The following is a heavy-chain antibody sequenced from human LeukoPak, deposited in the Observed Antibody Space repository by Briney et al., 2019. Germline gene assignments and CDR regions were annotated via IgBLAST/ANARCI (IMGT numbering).Heavy chain of an antibody. CDR1: GGSISSGGYS. CDR2: IYHSGST. CDR3: TTEHEYSSGWDY. D-gene: IGHD6-19*01. J-gene: IGHJ4*02. V-gene: IGHV4-30-2*01. Sequence: SQTLSLTCAVSGGSISSGGYSWSWIRQPPGKGLEWIGYIYHSGSTYYNPSLKSRVTISVDRSKNQFSLKLSSVTAADTAVYYCTTEHEYSSGWDYWGQGTLVTVSS.